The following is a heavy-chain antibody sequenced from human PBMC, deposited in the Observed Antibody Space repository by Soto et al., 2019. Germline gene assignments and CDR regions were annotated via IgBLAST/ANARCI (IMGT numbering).Heavy chain of an antibody. D-gene: IGHD6-19*01. Sequence: PGGSLRLSCAASGFTFSSYAMSWVRQAPGKGLEWVSVISGSGGSTYYADSVKGRFTISRDNSKNTLYPQMNSLRAEDTAVYYCSRRSSGWYFDYWGQGTLVTVS. CDR1: GFTFSSYA. CDR2: ISGSGGST. J-gene: IGHJ4*02. CDR3: SRRSSGWYFDY. V-gene: IGHV3-23*01.